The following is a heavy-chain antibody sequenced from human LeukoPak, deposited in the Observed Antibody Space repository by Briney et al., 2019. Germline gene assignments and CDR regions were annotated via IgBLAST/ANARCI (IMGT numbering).Heavy chain of an antibody. J-gene: IGHJ5*02. CDR1: GYTFTQHD. CDR2: VNGYSGNT. Sequence: ASVKVSCKASGYTFTQHDINWVRQVPGQGPEWMGWVNGYSGNTNYAQKFQGRVTMTTDTSTSTAYMELSSLRSEDTAVYYCARGGRLAYNWFDPWGQGTLVTVSS. D-gene: IGHD3-9*01. CDR3: ARGGRLAYNWFDP. V-gene: IGHV1-18*01.